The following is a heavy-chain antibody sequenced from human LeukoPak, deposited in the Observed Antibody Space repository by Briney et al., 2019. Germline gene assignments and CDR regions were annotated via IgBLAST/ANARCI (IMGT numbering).Heavy chain of an antibody. V-gene: IGHV1-2*02. Sequence: AAVKVSCKASGYTFTSYYMHWVRQAPGQGLEWMGWIDPNSGGTNYAQKFQGRVTMTRDTSISTAYMELSRLRSDDTAVYYCARSSVGYCSGGSCYDDYWGQGTLVTVSS. J-gene: IGHJ4*02. CDR2: IDPNSGGT. D-gene: IGHD2-15*01. CDR3: ARSSVGYCSGGSCYDDY. CDR1: GYTFTSYY.